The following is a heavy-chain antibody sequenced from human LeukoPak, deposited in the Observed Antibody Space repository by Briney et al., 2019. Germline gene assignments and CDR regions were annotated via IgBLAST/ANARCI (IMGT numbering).Heavy chain of an antibody. Sequence: PGGSLRLSCAASGFTFDDYGMSWVRQAPGKGLEWVSGMNWNGGSTGYADSVEGRFTISRDNAKNSLYLQMNSLRAEDTAFYYCARDLRSGERYFVPYYFDYWGQGTLVTVSS. J-gene: IGHJ4*02. V-gene: IGHV3-20*04. D-gene: IGHD3-9*01. CDR3: ARDLRSGERYFVPYYFDY. CDR2: MNWNGGST. CDR1: GFTFDDYG.